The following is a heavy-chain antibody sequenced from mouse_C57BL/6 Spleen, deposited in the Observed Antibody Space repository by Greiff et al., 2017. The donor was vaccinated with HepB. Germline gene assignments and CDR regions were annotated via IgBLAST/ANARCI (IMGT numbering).Heavy chain of an antibody. D-gene: IGHD2-4*01. Sequence: EVQRVESGGGLVKPGGSLKLSCAASGFTFSSYAMSWVRQTPEKRLEWVATISDGGSYTYYPDNVKGRFTISRDNAKNNLYLQMSHLKSEDTAMYYCARGGYDYEEYYFDYWGQGTTLTVSS. V-gene: IGHV5-4*01. CDR1: GFTFSSYA. J-gene: IGHJ2*01. CDR2: ISDGGSYT. CDR3: ARGGYDYEEYYFDY.